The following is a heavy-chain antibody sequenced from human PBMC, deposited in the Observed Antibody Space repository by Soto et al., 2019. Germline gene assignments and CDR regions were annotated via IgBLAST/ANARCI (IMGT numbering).Heavy chain of an antibody. CDR2: IYYSGST. D-gene: IGHD3-22*01. V-gene: IGHV4-39*01. J-gene: IGHJ5*02. Sequence: QLQLQESGPGLVKPSETLSLTCTVSGGSISSSSYYWGWIRQPPGKGLEWIGSIYYSGSTYYNPSLKSRVTISVDTSKNQFSLKLSSVTAADTAVYYCARVHYDSSGYDNWFDPWGQGTLVTVSS. CDR3: ARVHYDSSGYDNWFDP. CDR1: GGSISSSSYY.